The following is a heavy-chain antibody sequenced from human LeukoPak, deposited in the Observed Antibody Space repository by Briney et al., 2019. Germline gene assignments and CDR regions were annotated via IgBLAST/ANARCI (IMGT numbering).Heavy chain of an antibody. D-gene: IGHD1-26*01. CDR1: GLTFSSYA. J-gene: IGHJ4*02. V-gene: IGHV3-23*01. CDR3: AKRSPLSGSYYNFDY. CDR2: ISGGVGST. Sequence: GGSLRLSCAASGLTFSSYAMTWVRQAPGKGLEWVSAISGGVGSTYYADSVKGRFTISRDNSKNTLYLQMNSPRAEDTAVYYCAKRSPLSGSYYNFDYWGQGTLVTVSS.